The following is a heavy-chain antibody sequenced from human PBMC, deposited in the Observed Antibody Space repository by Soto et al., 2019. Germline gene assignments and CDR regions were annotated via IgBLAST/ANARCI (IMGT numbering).Heavy chain of an antibody. Sequence: QVQLVQSGAEVKKPGSSVKVSCKASGGTFSSYTISWVRQAPGQGLEWMGRIIPILGIANYAQKFQGRVTITAAKSTSTAYMELSSLRSEDTAVYYCARDACSGGSCYLNWFDPWGQGTLVTVSS. CDR2: IIPILGIA. J-gene: IGHJ5*02. CDR1: GGTFSSYT. CDR3: ARDACSGGSCYLNWFDP. D-gene: IGHD2-15*01. V-gene: IGHV1-69*08.